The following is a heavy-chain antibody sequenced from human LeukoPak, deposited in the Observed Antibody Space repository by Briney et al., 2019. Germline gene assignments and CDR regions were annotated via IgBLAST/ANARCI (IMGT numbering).Heavy chain of an antibody. CDR3: ARYRGGGDYDY. J-gene: IGHJ4*02. CDR2: IKQDGSDK. CDR1: GFTSSSSW. V-gene: IGHV3-7*02. D-gene: IGHD4-17*01. Sequence: PGGSLRLSCAVSGFTSSSSWMSWVRQAPRKGLEWVANIKQDGSDKYYVDSVKGRFTISRDNAKNSLYLQMNSLRAEDTAVYYCARYRGGGDYDYWGQGTLVTVSS.